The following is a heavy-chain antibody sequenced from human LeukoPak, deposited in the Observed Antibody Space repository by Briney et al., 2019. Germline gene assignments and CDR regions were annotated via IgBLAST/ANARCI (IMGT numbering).Heavy chain of an antibody. CDR2: ITTDGSGA. Sequence: PGGSLRLSCAASGFAFRNYDMIWVRQAPGRGLEWVSGITTDGSGAYYADSVKGRFTVSRDNSKNTVFLQMNSLRGEHAAIYYCAKGVLGAGSLLEYFQHWGQGTLVTVSS. CDR3: AKGVLGAGSLLEYFQH. V-gene: IGHV3-23*01. CDR1: GFAFRNYD. J-gene: IGHJ1*01. D-gene: IGHD3-10*01.